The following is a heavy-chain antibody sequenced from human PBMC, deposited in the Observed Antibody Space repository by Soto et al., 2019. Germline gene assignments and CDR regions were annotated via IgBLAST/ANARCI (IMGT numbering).Heavy chain of an antibody. D-gene: IGHD2-15*01. CDR3: ARGYVGSWSHFDS. CDR2: ISDSATTT. CDR1: GFTFNNYA. Sequence: EDQLLESGGGSAQPGGSLRLSCVASGFTFNNYAMNWVRQAPGKGLEWASSISDSATTTYYADSVKGRFTISRDNSKNTLHLQMNSLRAEDTAVYFCARGYVGSWSHFDSWGQGTLVTVSS. V-gene: IGHV3-23*01. J-gene: IGHJ4*02.